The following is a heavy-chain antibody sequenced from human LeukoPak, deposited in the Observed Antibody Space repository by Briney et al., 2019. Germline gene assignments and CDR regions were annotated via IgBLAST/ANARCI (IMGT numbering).Heavy chain of an antibody. CDR3: ARGTGKIKRGFDY. CDR1: GFTFDDYA. V-gene: IGHV3-9*01. Sequence: GGSLSLSCAASGFTFDDYAMHWVRQAPGKGLEWVSGISYNSDKIDYVESVKGRFTISRDNAKNSLYLQMNSLRAEDTALYYCARGTGKIKRGFDYWGQGTLVTVSS. CDR2: ISYNSDKI. J-gene: IGHJ4*02.